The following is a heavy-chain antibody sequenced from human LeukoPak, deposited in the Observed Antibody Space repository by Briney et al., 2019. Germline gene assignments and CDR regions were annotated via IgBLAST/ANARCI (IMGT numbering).Heavy chain of an antibody. Sequence: ASVKVSCKASGYTVTDFYIHWLRQAPGQGPEWMGWINPKSGGTNYAQKFQGRVTMSRDTSISTVYIELRRLRSDDTAMFFCVRGGSRRVVPPVFLSPSWGQGTLVTVSS. J-gene: IGHJ4*02. CDR3: VRGGSRRVVPPVFLSPS. CDR2: INPKSGGT. D-gene: IGHD2-2*01. CDR1: GYTVTDFY. V-gene: IGHV1-2*02.